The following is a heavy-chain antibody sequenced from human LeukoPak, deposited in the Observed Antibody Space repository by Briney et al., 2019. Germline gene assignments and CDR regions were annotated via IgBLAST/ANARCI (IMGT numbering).Heavy chain of an antibody. J-gene: IGHJ4*02. CDR3: ARPYSSTSIAGAWSY. CDR2: IYPGDSDA. CDR1: GYSFSRYW. Sequence: GESLKISCQGSGYSFSRYWIGWVRQMPGKGLEWMGIIYPGDSDARYSPSLQGQVTISVDKSISTAYLQWSSLKASDTAIYYCARPYSSTSIAGAWSYWGQGTLVTVSS. D-gene: IGHD6-6*01. V-gene: IGHV5-51*01.